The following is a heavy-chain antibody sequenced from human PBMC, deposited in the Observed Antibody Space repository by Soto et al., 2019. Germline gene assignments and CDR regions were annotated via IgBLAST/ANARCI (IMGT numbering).Heavy chain of an antibody. CDR3: ARSYSSAWFGAEFDY. V-gene: IGHV5-51*01. D-gene: IGHD6-19*01. Sequence: GESLKISCNVSGYSFTNFCIGLVLQMPGQGLEWMGIIFPGDSETRYSPSFEGQVTISVDKSIATAYLQWSSLKASDSAMYYCARSYSSAWFGAEFDYWGQGTLVTVSS. CDR2: IFPGDSET. J-gene: IGHJ4*02. CDR1: GYSFTNFC.